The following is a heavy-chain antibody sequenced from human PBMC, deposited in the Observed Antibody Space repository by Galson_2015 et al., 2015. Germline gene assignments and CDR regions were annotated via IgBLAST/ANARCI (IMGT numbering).Heavy chain of an antibody. CDR1: GFTFSSYG. D-gene: IGHD3-22*01. CDR3: AKDYYYDSSGYYHDAFDI. Sequence: SLRLSCAASGFTFSSYGVHWVRQAPGKGLEWVAVISYDGSNKYYAAPVKGRFTISRDNSKNTLYLQMNSLRAEDTAVYYCAKDYYYDSSGYYHDAFDIWGQGTMVTVSS. J-gene: IGHJ3*02. V-gene: IGHV3-30*18. CDR2: ISYDGSNK.